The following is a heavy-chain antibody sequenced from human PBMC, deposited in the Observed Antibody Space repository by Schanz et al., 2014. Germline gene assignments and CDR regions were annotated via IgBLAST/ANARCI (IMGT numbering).Heavy chain of an antibody. Sequence: QIQLVQSGPEVKKPGATVKVSCKASGYIFINSGISWVRQAPGQGLEWMGWISVYNHNNAYDQKFQGRVTMTTDTSTSTVYMELRSLRSDDTAVYYCARDRRFFDRDDLYYFDSCGQGTLVTGSS. J-gene: IGHJ4*02. D-gene: IGHD3-3*01. CDR3: ARDRRFFDRDDLYYFDS. CDR1: GYIFINSG. V-gene: IGHV1-18*01. CDR2: ISVYNHNN.